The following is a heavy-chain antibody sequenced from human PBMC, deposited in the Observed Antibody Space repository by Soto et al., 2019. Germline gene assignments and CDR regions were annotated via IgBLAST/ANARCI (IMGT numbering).Heavy chain of an antibody. Sequence: SETLSLTCAVYGGSFSGYYWSWIRQPPGKGLEWIGEINRSGSTNYNPSLKSRVTISVDTSKNQFSLKLSSVTAADTAVYYCARGFRIMITFGGVTRPSGYYYGMDVWGQGTTVTVSS. CDR2: INRSGST. V-gene: IGHV4-34*01. CDR3: ARGFRIMITFGGVTRPSGYYYGMDV. D-gene: IGHD3-16*01. CDR1: GGSFSGYY. J-gene: IGHJ6*02.